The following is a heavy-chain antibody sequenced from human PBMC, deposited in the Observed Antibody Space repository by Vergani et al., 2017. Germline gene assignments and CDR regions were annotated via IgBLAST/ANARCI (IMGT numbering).Heavy chain of an antibody. CDR3: ARVYDFWSGYQYYFDY. CDR1: GGSISSYY. V-gene: IGHV4-59*01. J-gene: IGHJ4*02. CDR2: IYYSGST. Sequence: QVQLQESGPGLVKPSETLSLTCTVSGGSISSYYWSWIRQPPGKGLEWIGYIYYSGSTNYNPSLKSRVAISVDTSKNQFALKLRSVTAADTAVYYCARVYDFWSGYQYYFDYWGQGTLVTVSS. D-gene: IGHD3-3*01.